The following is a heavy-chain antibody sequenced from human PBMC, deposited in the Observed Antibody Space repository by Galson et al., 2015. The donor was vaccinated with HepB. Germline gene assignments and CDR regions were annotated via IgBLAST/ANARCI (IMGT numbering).Heavy chain of an antibody. J-gene: IGHJ3*01. V-gene: IGHV4-30-2*01. Sequence: TLSLTCGVSGGSISSGHYSWSWIRQAPGKGLEWIGYILTSGTTYYNPSLKSRVAISIDKSQNQVPLNLTSVTAADTAMYFCARADRVETTGDAFDVWGQGTMVTVSS. CDR1: GGSISSGHYS. D-gene: IGHD1-26*01. CDR2: ILTSGTT. CDR3: ARADRVETTGDAFDV.